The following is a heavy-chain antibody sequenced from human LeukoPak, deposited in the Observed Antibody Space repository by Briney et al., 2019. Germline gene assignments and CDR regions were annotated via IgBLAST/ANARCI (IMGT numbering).Heavy chain of an antibody. CDR2: IYYSGST. CDR1: GYSISSSNW. D-gene: IGHD6-13*01. V-gene: IGHV4-28*01. Sequence: SDTLSLTCAVSGYSISSSNWWGWIRQPPGKGLEWIGYIYYSGSTNYNPSLKSRVTISVDKSKNQFSLKLSSVTAADTAVYYCARWAAAGDDYFDYWGQGTLVTVSS. J-gene: IGHJ4*02. CDR3: ARWAAAGDDYFDY.